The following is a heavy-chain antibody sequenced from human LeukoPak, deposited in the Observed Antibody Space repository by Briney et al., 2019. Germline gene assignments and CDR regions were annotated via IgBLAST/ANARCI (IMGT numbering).Heavy chain of an antibody. CDR2: IYYSGST. CDR3: ARRQQWLVRERFNAFDI. Sequence: SETLSLTCTVSGYSISSGYYWGWIRQPPGKGLEWIGSIYYSGSTYYNPSLKSRVTISVDTSKNQFSLKLGSVTAADTAVYYCARRQQWLVRERFNAFDIWGQGTMVTVSS. J-gene: IGHJ3*02. V-gene: IGHV4-38-2*02. D-gene: IGHD6-19*01. CDR1: GYSISSGYY.